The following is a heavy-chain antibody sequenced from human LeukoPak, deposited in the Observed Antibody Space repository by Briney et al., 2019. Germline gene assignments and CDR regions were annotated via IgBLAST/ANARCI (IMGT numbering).Heavy chain of an antibody. V-gene: IGHV3-66*01. Sequence: GGSLRLSCAASGFTVRSNYMSWVRQAPGKGLEWVSIIYSGGTTYYADSVKGRFTISRGNSKNTLYLQMDSLRAEDTAVYYCAREGDYDILTGYLNCWGQGTLVTVSS. CDR2: IYSGGTT. CDR3: AREGDYDILTGYLNC. D-gene: IGHD3-9*01. J-gene: IGHJ4*02. CDR1: GFTVRSNY.